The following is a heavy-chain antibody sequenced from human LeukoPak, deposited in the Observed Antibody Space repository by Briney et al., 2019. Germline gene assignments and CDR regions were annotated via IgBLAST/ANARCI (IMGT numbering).Heavy chain of an antibody. Sequence: GGSLRLSCEASGFTFSSYGMHWVRQAPGRGLEWVSVIYSGGSTYYADSVKGRFTISRDNSKNTLYLQMNSLRVEDTAVYYCAREGTKEWLAIDYWGQGTLVTVSS. CDR3: AREGTKEWLAIDY. CDR1: GFTFSSYG. J-gene: IGHJ4*02. V-gene: IGHV3-53*01. D-gene: IGHD6-19*01. CDR2: IYSGGST.